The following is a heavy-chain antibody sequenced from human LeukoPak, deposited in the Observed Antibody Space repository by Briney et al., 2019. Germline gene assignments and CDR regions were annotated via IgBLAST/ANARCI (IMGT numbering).Heavy chain of an antibody. J-gene: IGHJ4*02. CDR3: ARVSGLGRHFDY. Sequence: PGGSLRLSCAASGFTFSNYEMNWVRQAPGKGLEWVSFISSRGTLIYYADSVKGRFTISRDDAKSSLFLHMNSLRADDTAVYYCARVSGLGRHFDYWGQGTLVTVSS. D-gene: IGHD1-26*01. CDR2: ISSRGTLI. CDR1: GFTFSNYE. V-gene: IGHV3-48*03.